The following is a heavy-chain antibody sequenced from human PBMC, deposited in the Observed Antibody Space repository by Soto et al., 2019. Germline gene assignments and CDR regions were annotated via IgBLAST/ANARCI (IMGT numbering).Heavy chain of an antibody. Sequence: GGALRLSCAASGFIFSSYAMSWVRQAPWKGLEWVSAISGSGGSTYYADSVKGRFTISRDNSKNTLYLQMNSLRAEDTAVYYCAKDRPYSYYDILTGYYAPDYYYYGMDVWGQGTTVTVSS. V-gene: IGHV3-23*01. CDR1: GFIFSSYA. D-gene: IGHD3-9*01. CDR2: ISGSGGST. J-gene: IGHJ6*01. CDR3: AKDRPYSYYDILTGYYAPDYYYYGMDV.